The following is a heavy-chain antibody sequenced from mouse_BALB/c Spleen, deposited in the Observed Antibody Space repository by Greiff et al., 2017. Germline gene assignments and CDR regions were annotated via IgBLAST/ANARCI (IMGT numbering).Heavy chain of an antibody. D-gene: IGHD2-1*01. Sequence: VQLQQSGPELVKPGASVKMSCKASGYTFTSYVMYWVKQKPGQGLEWIGYINPYNDGTKYNEKFKGKTTLASDKSSSTAYMELSSLTSEDSAVYYGARRDGNYGGAMDYGGQGTSVTGSS. J-gene: IGHJ4*01. CDR1: GYTFTSYV. CDR3: ARRDGNYGGAMDY. CDR2: INPYNDGT. V-gene: IGHV1-14*01.